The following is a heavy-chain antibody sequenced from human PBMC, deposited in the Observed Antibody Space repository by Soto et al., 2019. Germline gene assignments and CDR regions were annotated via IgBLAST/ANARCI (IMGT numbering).Heavy chain of an antibody. CDR3: TRAAIRGELLEY. Sequence: GGSLRLSCVASGFTFSNYAMSWVRQAPGKGPEWVSAISGSGGSTYYTDSVKGRFTISRDNSKNTLNLQMNSLRVEDTAVYYCTRAAIRGELLEYWGQGTQVTVSS. V-gene: IGHV3-23*01. J-gene: IGHJ4*02. CDR1: GFTFSNYA. CDR2: ISGSGGST. D-gene: IGHD1-7*01.